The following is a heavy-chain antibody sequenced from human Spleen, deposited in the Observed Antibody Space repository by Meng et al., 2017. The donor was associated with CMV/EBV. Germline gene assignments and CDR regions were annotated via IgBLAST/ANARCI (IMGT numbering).Heavy chain of an antibody. CDR3: SRLYNFWTGYPPRLFDY. Sequence: GGSLRLSCKGSGYTFTSYWIGWVRQMPGKGLEWMGLIYPIDSDATYSPSFQGQVTISADTSISTAYLQWSSLKASDTAMYYCSRLYNFWTGYPPRLFDYWGQGTPVTVSS. J-gene: IGHJ4*02. D-gene: IGHD3/OR15-3a*01. CDR1: GYTFTSYW. CDR2: IYPIDSDA. V-gene: IGHV5-51*01.